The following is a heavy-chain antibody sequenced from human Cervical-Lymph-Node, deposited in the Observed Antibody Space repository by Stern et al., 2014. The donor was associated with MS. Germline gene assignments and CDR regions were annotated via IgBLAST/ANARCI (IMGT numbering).Heavy chain of an antibody. D-gene: IGHD3-16*01. CDR2: IRSKAFGGTT. V-gene: IGHV3-49*05. Sequence: VQLVESGGGLIKPGRSLRLSCTSSGFTFGDYAMNWFRQAPGKGLEWVGFIRSKAFGGTTEYAASVKGRFTISRDDSKSIAYLQMNSLKTEDTAVYYCARRKFAGGYYFDFWGQGTLVTVSS. CDR1: GFTFGDYA. J-gene: IGHJ4*02. CDR3: ARRKFAGGYYFDF.